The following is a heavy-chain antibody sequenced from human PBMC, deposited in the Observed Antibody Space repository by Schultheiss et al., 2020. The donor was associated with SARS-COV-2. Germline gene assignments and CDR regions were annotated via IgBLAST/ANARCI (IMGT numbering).Heavy chain of an antibody. CDR2: IWYDGSNK. CDR3: ARALEGRRFVVVGYYGMDV. Sequence: GESLKISCAASGFTFSSYGMHWVRQAPGKGLEWVAVIWYDGSNKYYADSVKGRFTISRDKSNNILYMQMNSLRDEDTAVYYCARALEGRRFVVVGYYGMDVWGQGTTVTVSS. V-gene: IGHV3-33*01. CDR1: GFTFSSYG. D-gene: IGHD2-15*01. J-gene: IGHJ6*02.